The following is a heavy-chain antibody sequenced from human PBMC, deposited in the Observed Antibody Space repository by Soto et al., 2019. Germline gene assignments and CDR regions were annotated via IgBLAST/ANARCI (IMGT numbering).Heavy chain of an antibody. CDR2: ISYDGSNK. CDR3: ARDYYYDSSGYFKSYYYYGMDV. V-gene: IGHV3-30-3*01. D-gene: IGHD3-22*01. Sequence: GGSLRLSCAASGFTFSSYAMHWVRQAPGKGLEWVAVISYDGSNKYYADSVKGRFTISRDNSKNTLYLQMNSLRAEDTAVYYCARDYYYDSSGYFKSYYYYGMDVWGQGTTVTVSS. J-gene: IGHJ6*02. CDR1: GFTFSSYA.